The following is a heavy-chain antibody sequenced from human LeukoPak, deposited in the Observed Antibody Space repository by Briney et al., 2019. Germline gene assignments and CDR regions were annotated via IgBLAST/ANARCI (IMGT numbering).Heavy chain of an antibody. J-gene: IGHJ6*02. CDR1: GYTFTGYY. CDR2: INPNSGGT. D-gene: IGHD2-8*01. Sequence: ASVKVSCKASGYTFTGYYMHWVRQAPGRGLEWMGWINPNSGGTNYAQKFQGRVTMTRDTSISTAYMELSRPRSDDTAVYYCATHCTNGVCNLTEPKRTQRARNYYYYYGMDVWGQGTTVTVSS. CDR3: ATHCTNGVCNLTEPKRTQRARNYYYYYGMDV. V-gene: IGHV1-2*02.